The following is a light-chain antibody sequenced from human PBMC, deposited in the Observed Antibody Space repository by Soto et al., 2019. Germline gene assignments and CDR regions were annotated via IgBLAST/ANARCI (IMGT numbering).Light chain of an antibody. CDR3: QQSYSTPPYT. CDR2: AAY. Sequence: DIQMNQSPSSLSTSVGDRVTITCRASQYINNYLNWYQQKPGKAPKLLIFAAYNLQSGVPSRFSGSGSGTDFTLTISSLQPEDFATYYCQQSYSTPPYTFGQGTKLDMK. CDR1: QYINNY. J-gene: IGKJ2*01. V-gene: IGKV1-39*01.